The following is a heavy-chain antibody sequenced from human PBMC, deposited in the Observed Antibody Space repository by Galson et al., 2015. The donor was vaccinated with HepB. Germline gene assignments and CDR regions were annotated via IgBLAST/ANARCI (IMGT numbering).Heavy chain of an antibody. CDR1: GFTFSNYG. CDR2: IVGSGGGT. D-gene: IGHD6-19*01. V-gene: IGHV3-23*01. CDR3: AKRDGSGWYYFDY. J-gene: IGHJ4*02. Sequence: SLRLSCAASGFTFSNYGMSWVRQAPGRGLQWVSAIVGSGGGTFYADSVKGRFIISRDNTKNTLYLQMNSLRVDDTAIYYCAKRDGSGWYYFDYWGQGALVAVSS.